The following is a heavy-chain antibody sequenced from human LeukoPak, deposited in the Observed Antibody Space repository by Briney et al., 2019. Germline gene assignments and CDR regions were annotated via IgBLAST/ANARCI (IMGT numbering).Heavy chain of an antibody. J-gene: IGHJ3*02. D-gene: IGHD5-12*01. CDR2: INGDGSSA. V-gene: IGHV3-74*01. CDR3: ARVRSRGFDAFDI. CDR1: GFTFDDYG. Sequence: GGSLRLSCAASGFTFDDYGMSWVRQAPGKGLVWVSRINGDGSSASYADSVKGRFTISRDNAKNILYLQTNSLRAEDTAVYYCARVRSRGFDAFDIWGLGTMVTVSS.